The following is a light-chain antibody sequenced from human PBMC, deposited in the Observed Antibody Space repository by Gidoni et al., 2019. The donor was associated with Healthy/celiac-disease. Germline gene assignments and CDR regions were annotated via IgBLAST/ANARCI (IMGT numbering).Light chain of an antibody. J-gene: IGLJ2*01. CDR3: QSYDSSLSGSL. V-gene: IGLV1-40*01. CDR2: GNS. CDR1: SSNIGAGYD. Sequence: QSVLTQPPSVSGAPGQRVTISCTGSSSNIGAGYDVHWYQQLLGTAPKLLLYGNSNRPSGVPDRFSGSKSGTSASLAITGLQAEDEADYYCQSYDSSLSGSLFGGGTKLTVL.